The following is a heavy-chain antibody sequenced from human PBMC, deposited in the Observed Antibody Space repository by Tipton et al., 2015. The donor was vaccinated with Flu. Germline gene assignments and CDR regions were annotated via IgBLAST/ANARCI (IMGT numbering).Heavy chain of an antibody. D-gene: IGHD3-22*01. V-gene: IGHV4-59*01. CDR2: IYYSGST. CDR1: GGSISSYY. CDR3: ARLYYYDSSGYYYGGWFDP. J-gene: IGHJ5*02. Sequence: TLSLTCTVSGGSISSYYWSWIRQPPGKGLEWIGYIYYSGSTNYNPSLKSRVTISVDTSKNQFSLKLSSVTAADTAVYYCARLYYYDSSGYYYGGWFDPWGQGTLVTVSS.